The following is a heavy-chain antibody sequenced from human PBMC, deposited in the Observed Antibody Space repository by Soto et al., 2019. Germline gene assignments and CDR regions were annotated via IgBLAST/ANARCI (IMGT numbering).Heavy chain of an antibody. V-gene: IGHV3-33*01. Sequence: LRLSCAASGFTFSSYGMHWVRQAPGKGLEWVAVIWYDGSNKYYADSVKGRFTISRDNSKNTLYLQMNSLRAEDTAVYYCARSLEIDSSGWYRYFDYWGQGTLVTVSS. D-gene: IGHD6-19*01. J-gene: IGHJ4*02. CDR2: IWYDGSNK. CDR1: GFTFSSYG. CDR3: ARSLEIDSSGWYRYFDY.